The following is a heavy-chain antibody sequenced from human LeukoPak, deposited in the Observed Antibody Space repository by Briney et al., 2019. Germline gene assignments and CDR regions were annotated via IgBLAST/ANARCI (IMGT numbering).Heavy chain of an antibody. J-gene: IGHJ6*03. D-gene: IGHD6-6*01. CDR1: GGSFSGYY. CDR2: INHSGST. Sequence: SETLSLTCAVYGGSFSGYYWSWIRQPPGKGLEWIGEINHSGSTSYNPSLKSRVTISVDTSKNQFSLKLSSVTAADTAVYYCARKAARYYYYYYMDVWGKGTTVTVSS. V-gene: IGHV4-34*01. CDR3: ARKAARYYYYYYMDV.